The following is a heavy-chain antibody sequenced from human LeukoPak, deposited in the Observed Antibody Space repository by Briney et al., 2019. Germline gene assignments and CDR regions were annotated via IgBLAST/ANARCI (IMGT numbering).Heavy chain of an antibody. CDR1: GLTFSSYG. CDR2: IWYDGSNK. CDR3: ARDMGKSGAFDI. J-gene: IGHJ3*02. V-gene: IGHV3-33*01. Sequence: GRSLRLSCAASGLTFSSYGMHWVRQAPGKGLEWVAVIWYDGSNKYYADSVKGRFTISRDNSKNTLYLQMNSLRAEDTAVHYCARDMGKSGAFDIWGQGTMVTVSS. D-gene: IGHD1-26*01.